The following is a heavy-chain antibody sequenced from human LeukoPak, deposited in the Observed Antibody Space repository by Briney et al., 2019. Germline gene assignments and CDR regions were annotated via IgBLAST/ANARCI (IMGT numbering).Heavy chain of an antibody. CDR3: ARDIVEVAFDI. CDR1: GGSISSGSYY. CDR2: IYTSGST. D-gene: IGHD3-22*01. V-gene: IGHV4-61*02. Sequence: PSETLSLTCTVSGGSISSGSYYWSWLRQPAGKGLEWIGRIYTSGSTNYNPSLKSRVTIAVDTAKNQFSLKQSSVTAADTAVYYGARDIVEVAFDIWGQGTMVTVSS. J-gene: IGHJ3*02.